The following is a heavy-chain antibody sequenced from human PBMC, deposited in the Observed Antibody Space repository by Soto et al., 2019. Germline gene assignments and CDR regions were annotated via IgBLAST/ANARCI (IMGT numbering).Heavy chain of an antibody. J-gene: IGHJ5*02. D-gene: IGHD2-2*01. CDR1: GFTFSSYA. Sequence: GGSLRLSCAASGFTFSSYAMSWVRQAPGKGLEWVSAISGSGGSTYYADSVKGRFTISRDNSKNTLYLQMNSLRAEDTAVYYCAKGQYQLLWEKDWFDPWGQGTLVTVSS. V-gene: IGHV3-23*01. CDR2: ISGSGGST. CDR3: AKGQYQLLWEKDWFDP.